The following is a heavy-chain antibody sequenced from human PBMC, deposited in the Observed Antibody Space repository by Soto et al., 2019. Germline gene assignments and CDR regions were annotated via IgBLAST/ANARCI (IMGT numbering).Heavy chain of an antibody. J-gene: IGHJ5*02. Sequence: SETLSLTCAVYGGSFSGYYWSWIRQPPGKGLEWIGEINHSGSTDYNPSLKSRVTISVDTSKNQFSLKLSSVTAADTAVYYCAGGLRRNWFDPWGQGTLVTVSS. CDR3: AGGLRRNWFDP. CDR2: INHSGST. D-gene: IGHD4-17*01. CDR1: GGSFSGYY. V-gene: IGHV4-34*01.